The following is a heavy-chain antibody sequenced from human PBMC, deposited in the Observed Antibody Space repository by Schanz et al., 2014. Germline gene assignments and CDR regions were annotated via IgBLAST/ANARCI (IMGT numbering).Heavy chain of an antibody. V-gene: IGHV3-7*03. CDR3: ATSYSSSSYFYVMDV. Sequence: PLVEFGGGLVQPGGSLRLSCAASGFTFGNFFMSWVRQAPGKGLEWVANIKQDGIEKYYVDSVKGRFTISRDNAKNSLFLQMNSLRAEDTAIYYCATSYSSSSYFYVMDVWGQGTTVTVSS. D-gene: IGHD6-6*01. CDR1: GFTFGNFF. CDR2: IKQDGIEK. J-gene: IGHJ6*02.